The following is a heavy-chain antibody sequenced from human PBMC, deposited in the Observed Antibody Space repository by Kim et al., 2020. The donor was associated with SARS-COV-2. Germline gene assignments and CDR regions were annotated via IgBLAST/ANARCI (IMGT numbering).Heavy chain of an antibody. Sequence: SETLSLTCAVYGGSFSGYYWSWIRQPPGKGLEWIGEINHSGSTNYNPSLKSRVTISVDTSKNQFSLKLSSVTAADTAVYYCARRRITMVRGAKPLGHFDYWGAGTLVTVSS. CDR1: GGSFSGYY. CDR2: INHSGST. V-gene: IGHV4-34*01. CDR3: ARRRITMVRGAKPLGHFDY. D-gene: IGHD3-10*01. J-gene: IGHJ4*02.